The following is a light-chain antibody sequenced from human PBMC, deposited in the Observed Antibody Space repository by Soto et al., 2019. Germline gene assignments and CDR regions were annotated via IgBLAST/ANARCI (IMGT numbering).Light chain of an antibody. CDR3: QSADSSGTYYV. V-gene: IGLV3-25*03. Sequence: SYELTQPPSGSVSPGQTARITCSGDALPKQYAYWYQQKPGQAPVLVIYKDSERPSGIPERFSGSSSGTTVTLTISGVQAEDEADYYCQSADSSGTYYVFGTGTKLTVL. J-gene: IGLJ1*01. CDR1: ALPKQY. CDR2: KDS.